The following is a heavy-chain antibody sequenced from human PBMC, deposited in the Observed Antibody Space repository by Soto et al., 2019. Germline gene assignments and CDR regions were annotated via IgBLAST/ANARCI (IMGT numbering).Heavy chain of an antibody. D-gene: IGHD3-22*01. CDR2: IIPIFDIT. CDR1: GGTFRSYS. J-gene: IGHJ6*01. Sequence: QVQLVQSGAEVQKPGSSVKVSCKASGGTFRSYSISWVRQDPGQGLEWMGGIIPIFDITNYAQKFQGRVTITADESTSTAYMEVSSLGSDDPAVYYCARPDEGGYSSNHHYYYALDVWGQGNTGTVTS. CDR3: ARPDEGGYSSNHHYYYALDV. V-gene: IGHV1-69*01.